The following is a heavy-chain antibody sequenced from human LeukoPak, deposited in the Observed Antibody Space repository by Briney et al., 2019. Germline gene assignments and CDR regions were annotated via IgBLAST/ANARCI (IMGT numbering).Heavy chain of an antibody. V-gene: IGHV3-21*04. J-gene: IGHJ3*02. CDR2: ISGSNSYI. D-gene: IGHD6-13*01. CDR3: AKAVSSWSNEGAFDI. Sequence: PGGSLRLSCAASGFTFNSYSMNWVRQAPGKGLEWVSSISGSNSYIYYADSMKGRFTISRDNAKNSLYLQMNSLRAEDMALYYCAKAVSSWSNEGAFDIWGQGTMVTVSS. CDR1: GFTFNSYS.